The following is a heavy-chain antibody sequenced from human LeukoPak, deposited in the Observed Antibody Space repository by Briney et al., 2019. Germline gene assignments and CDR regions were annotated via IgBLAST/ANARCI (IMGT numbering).Heavy chain of an antibody. J-gene: IGHJ6*02. D-gene: IGHD6-6*01. CDR3: ARGKGQQLGTYDYYCMDV. Sequence: PGRSLTPSCAASGSTFSSYRTHWVRQAPGKGLVWVSRINSDGSSPSYADSGKGRFTISRDNAKNTLYLQMNSLRAEDTAVYACARGKGQQLGTYDYYCMDVWGQGTTVTVSS. CDR1: GSTFSSYR. CDR2: INSDGSSP. V-gene: IGHV3-74*01.